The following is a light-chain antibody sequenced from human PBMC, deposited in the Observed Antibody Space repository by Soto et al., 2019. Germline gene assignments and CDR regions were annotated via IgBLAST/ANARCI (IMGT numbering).Light chain of an antibody. CDR2: GAS. CDR1: QSVSSSY. J-gene: IGKJ1*01. V-gene: IGKV3-20*01. Sequence: EIVLTQSPGTLSLSPGERATLSCRASQSVSSSYLAWYQQKPGQAPRLLIYGASSRATGIPDRFSGSGSGTDFTLTSSRLEPEDFAAYYCQQYGSSPTFGQGTKVEIK. CDR3: QQYGSSPT.